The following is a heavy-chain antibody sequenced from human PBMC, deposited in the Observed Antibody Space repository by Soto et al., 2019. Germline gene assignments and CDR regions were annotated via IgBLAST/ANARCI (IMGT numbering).Heavy chain of an antibody. CDR1: GFTFDDYA. V-gene: IGHV3-9*01. D-gene: IGHD4-17*01. J-gene: IGHJ3*02. CDR2: ISWNSGSI. CDR3: AKDYHGDYGAFDI. Sequence: EVQLVESGGGLVQPGRSLRLSCAASGFTFDDYAMHWVRQAPGKGLEWVSGISWNSGSIGYADSVKGRFTISRDNAKNSLYLQMNSLRAEDTALYYCAKDYHGDYGAFDIWGQGTMVTFSS.